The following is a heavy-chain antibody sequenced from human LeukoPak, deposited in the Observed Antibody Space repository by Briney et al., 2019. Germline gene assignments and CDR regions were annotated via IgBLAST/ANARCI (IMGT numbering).Heavy chain of an antibody. CDR3: ARASTLEPRIVGASGAFDI. Sequence: ASVKVSCKASGYTFTSYDINWVRQPTGQGLEWMGWVNPNSGNTGYAQKFQGRVTMTRNTSISTAYMELSSLRSEDTAVYYCARASTLEPRIVGASGAFDIWGQGTMVTVSS. J-gene: IGHJ3*02. D-gene: IGHD1-26*01. V-gene: IGHV1-8*01. CDR1: GYTFTSYD. CDR2: VNPNSGNT.